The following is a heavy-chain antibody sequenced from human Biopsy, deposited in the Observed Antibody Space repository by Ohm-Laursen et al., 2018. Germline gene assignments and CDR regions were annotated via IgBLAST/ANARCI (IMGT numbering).Heavy chain of an antibody. D-gene: IGHD3-10*01. V-gene: IGHV4-30-4*02. Sequence: SDTLSLTCTVSGGSVRSPDHRWNWVRRAPGKGLEWIGHIYYSWTTLYNPSLSGRVTMDLDRSTNQFSLKLKSVTSADTAVYFCARAYFYGMGTSNYFIDSWGQGTTVTVSS. J-gene: IGHJ6*02. CDR2: IYYSWTT. CDR3: ARAYFYGMGTSNYFIDS. CDR1: GGSVRSPDHR.